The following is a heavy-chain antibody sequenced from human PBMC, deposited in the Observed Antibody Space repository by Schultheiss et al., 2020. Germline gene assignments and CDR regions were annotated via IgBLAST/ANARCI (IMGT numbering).Heavy chain of an antibody. Sequence: SETLSLTCTVSGGSISSGSYYWGWIRQPPGKGLEWIGSIYYSGSTNYNPSLKSRVTISVDTSKNQFSLKLSSVTAADTAVYYCARGITIFGVAATSHFDYWGQGTRVAGSS. CDR3: ARGITIFGVAATSHFDY. V-gene: IGHV4-39*07. D-gene: IGHD3-3*01. CDR2: IYYSGST. J-gene: IGHJ4*02. CDR1: GGSISSGSYY.